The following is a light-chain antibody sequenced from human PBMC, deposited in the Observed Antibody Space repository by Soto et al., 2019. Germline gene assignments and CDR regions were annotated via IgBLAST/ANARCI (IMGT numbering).Light chain of an antibody. CDR1: SSNIGGNT. CDR2: GNN. CDR3: AAWDDSLSGWV. Sequence: QSVLTQPPSASGTPGQRVTISCSGSSSNIGGNTVNWYQQLPGTAPKLLIFGNNQRPSGVPDRFSGSKSGTSASLAISGLQSEDEADYYCAAWDDSLSGWVFGGGTKLTVL. V-gene: IGLV1-44*01. J-gene: IGLJ3*02.